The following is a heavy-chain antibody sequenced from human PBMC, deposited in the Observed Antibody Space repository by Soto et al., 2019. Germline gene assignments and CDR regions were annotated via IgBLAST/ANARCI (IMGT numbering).Heavy chain of an antibody. D-gene: IGHD3-10*01. CDR3: AKDNRADRGAFDY. V-gene: IGHV3-9*01. CDR1: GFTFDDFA. J-gene: IGHJ4*02. Sequence: EVQLVESGGGLVQPGRSLRLSCAASGFTFDDFAMHWVRQAPGKGLEWVSGISRNSAMIGYADSVKGRFTISRDNAKNSLYLQMNSLRPEDTALYFCAKDNRADRGAFDYWGQGTLVSVFS. CDR2: ISRNSAMI.